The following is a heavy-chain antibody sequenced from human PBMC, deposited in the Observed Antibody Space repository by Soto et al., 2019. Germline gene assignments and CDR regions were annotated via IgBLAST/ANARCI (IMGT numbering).Heavy chain of an antibody. V-gene: IGHV4-38-2*01. CDR2: IYHSGST. CDR1: GYSISSGYY. D-gene: IGHD3-9*01. Sequence: SETLSLTCAVSGYSISSGYYWVCIRQPPGKGLEWIWSIYHSGSTYYNPSLKSRVTISVDTSKNQFSLKMRSVTAADTAVYYCATKKHMTGDILTLTFHYYPYGMDVWGQGTTVTFSS. CDR3: ATKKHMTGDILTLTFHYYPYGMDV. J-gene: IGHJ6*02.